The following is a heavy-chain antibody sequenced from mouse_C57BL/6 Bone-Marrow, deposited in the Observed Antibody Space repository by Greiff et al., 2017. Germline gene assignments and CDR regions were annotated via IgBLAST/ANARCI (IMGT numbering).Heavy chain of an antibody. V-gene: IGHV1-54*01. D-gene: IGHD1-1*01. CDR1: GYAFTNYL. Sequence: QVQLQQSGAELVRPGTSVKVSCKASGYAFTNYLIEWVKQRPGQGLEWIGVINPGSGGTNYNEKFKGKATLTADKSSSTAYMQLRSMTSEDAAVYFCSRESRYNYGSSIYGYFDVWGTGTTVTVSS. J-gene: IGHJ1*03. CDR2: INPGSGGT. CDR3: SRESRYNYGSSIYGYFDV.